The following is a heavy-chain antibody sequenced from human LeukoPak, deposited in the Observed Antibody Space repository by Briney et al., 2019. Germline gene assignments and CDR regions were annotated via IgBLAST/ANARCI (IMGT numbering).Heavy chain of an antibody. V-gene: IGHV1-2*06. CDR2: IIPNSGAT. J-gene: IGHJ3*02. D-gene: IGHD2-21*01. CDR1: GGTFSSYG. CDR3: ARGISGGFDI. Sequence: ASVKVSCKASGGTFSSYGISWVRQAPGQGLEWMGRIIPNSGATNYAQNFQGRVTMTRDTSISTAYMELSRLRPDDTAVYYCARGISGGFDIWGQGTMVTVSS.